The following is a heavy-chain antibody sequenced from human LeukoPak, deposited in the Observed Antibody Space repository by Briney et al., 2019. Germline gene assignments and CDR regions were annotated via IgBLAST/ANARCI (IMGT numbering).Heavy chain of an antibody. CDR2: IHSSGST. CDR3: ARGQSEYYYYYMDV. J-gene: IGHJ6*03. V-gene: IGHV4-61*02. CDR1: GGSISSGGYY. Sequence: SQTLSLTCTVSGGSISSGGYYWSWIRQPAGKGLEYLGRIHSSGSTNYNPSLKSRVTISLDTSKNQFSLKLSSVTAADTAVYYCARGQSEYYYYYMDVWGKGTTVTVSS.